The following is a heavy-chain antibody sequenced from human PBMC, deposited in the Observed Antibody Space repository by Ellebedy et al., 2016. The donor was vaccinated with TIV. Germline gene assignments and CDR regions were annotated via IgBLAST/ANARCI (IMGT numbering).Heavy chain of an antibody. D-gene: IGHD4-17*01. J-gene: IGHJ4*02. Sequence: MPSETLSLTCTVPGGSITTYYWSWIRQPPGKGLELIGYIHHTGNTHYNPSLKSRLSISEDTSKNQFSLKLSSVTAADPAVYYCAASTTPVTYDYWGQGTQVTVSS. V-gene: IGHV4-59*06. CDR2: IHHTGNT. CDR3: AASTTPVTYDY. CDR1: GGSITTYY.